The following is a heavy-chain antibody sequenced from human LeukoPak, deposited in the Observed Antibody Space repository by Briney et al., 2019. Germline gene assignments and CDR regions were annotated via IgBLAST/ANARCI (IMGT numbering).Heavy chain of an antibody. V-gene: IGHV1-69*01. J-gene: IGHJ3*02. Sequence: GSSVKVSCKASGGTFISYAISWVGQAPGQGREGMGGIMPIFGRANYAQKFQGRVTITADEYTRTAYMEMSSLRSEDTAVYYCARDLAYCGGDCYFVDAFDIWGQGTMVTVSS. D-gene: IGHD2-21*02. CDR2: IMPIFGRA. CDR1: GGTFISYA. CDR3: ARDLAYCGGDCYFVDAFDI.